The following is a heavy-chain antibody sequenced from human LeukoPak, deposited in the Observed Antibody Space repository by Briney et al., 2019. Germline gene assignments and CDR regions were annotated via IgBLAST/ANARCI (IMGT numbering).Heavy chain of an antibody. Sequence: SETLSLTCTVSGGSISSHYWSWIRQPPGKGLEWIGYIYYSGSTNYNPSLKSRVTISVDTSKNQFSLKLSSVTAADTAVYYCARGYCSGGSCYHYYYMDVWGKGTTVTVSS. CDR1: GGSISSHY. J-gene: IGHJ6*03. V-gene: IGHV4-59*11. CDR3: ARGYCSGGSCYHYYYMDV. CDR2: IYYSGST. D-gene: IGHD2-15*01.